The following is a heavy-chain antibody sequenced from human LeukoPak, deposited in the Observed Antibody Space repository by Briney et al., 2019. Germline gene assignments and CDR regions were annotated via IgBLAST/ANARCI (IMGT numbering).Heavy chain of an antibody. CDR3: ARDPTPGYSSGWKHLDY. CDR2: ISYDGSNK. V-gene: IGHV3-30*16. Sequence: GGSLRLSCAASGFTFSSYAMHWVRQAPGXXXEWVAVISYDGSNKYYADSVKGRFTISRDNSKNTLYLQMNSLRAEDTAVYYCARDPTPGYSSGWKHLDYWGQGTLVTVSS. CDR1: GFTFSSYA. J-gene: IGHJ4*02. D-gene: IGHD6-19*01.